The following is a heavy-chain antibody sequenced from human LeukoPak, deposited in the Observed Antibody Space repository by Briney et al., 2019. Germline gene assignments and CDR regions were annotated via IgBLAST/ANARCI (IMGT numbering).Heavy chain of an antibody. CDR2: IYYSGST. CDR1: GGSFSGYY. D-gene: IGHD5-12*01. V-gene: IGHV4-59*12. CDR3: ARDGLDSGYDGY. Sequence: SETLSLTCAVYGGSFSGYYWSWIRQPPGKGLEWIGYIYYSGSTNYNPSLKSRVTISVDTSKNQFSLKLSSVTAADTAVYYCARDGLDSGYDGYWGQGTLVTVSS. J-gene: IGHJ4*02.